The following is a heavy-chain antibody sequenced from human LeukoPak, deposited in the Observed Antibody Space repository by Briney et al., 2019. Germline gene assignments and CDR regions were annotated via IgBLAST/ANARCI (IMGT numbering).Heavy chain of an antibody. J-gene: IGHJ3*02. Sequence: ASVKVSCKASGYTFNRYGISWVRQAPGQGLEWMGWISGYSGNTNYAQKFQGRVTMSTDTSTNTAYMELRTLASDDAAVYYCARLRNKDAGGYYPDAFDIWGQGTMVTVSS. CDR2: ISGYSGNT. V-gene: IGHV1-18*01. CDR3: ARLRNKDAGGYYPDAFDI. CDR1: GYTFNRYG. D-gene: IGHD3-22*01.